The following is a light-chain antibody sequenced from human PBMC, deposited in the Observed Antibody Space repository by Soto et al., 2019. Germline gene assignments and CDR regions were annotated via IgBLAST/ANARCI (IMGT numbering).Light chain of an antibody. J-gene: IGLJ2*01. CDR3: CSYAGSYTLV. V-gene: IGLV2-11*01. CDR1: SSDIGDSNY. Sequence: QSALTQPRSVSGSPGQSVTISCTGTSSDIGDSNYVSWYQQHPGKAPKLLIYDVTRRPSGVPDRFSGSKSGNTASLTISGLQAEDEADYFCCSYAGSYTLVFGGGTKPPS. CDR2: DVT.